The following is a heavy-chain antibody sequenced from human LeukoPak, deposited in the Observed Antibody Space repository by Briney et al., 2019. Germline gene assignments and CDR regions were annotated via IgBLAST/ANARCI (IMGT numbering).Heavy chain of an antibody. CDR2: ISTSGNDI. J-gene: IGHJ4*02. CDR1: GFIFRNYE. CDR3: ARGAQWVLDY. Sequence: GGSLRLSCAASGFIFRNYEINWVRQAPGEGLEGVSYISTSGNDIYYADSVKGRFTISRDNAKNSLYLQLNSLRADDTAVYYCARGAQWVLDYWGQGALVTVSS. V-gene: IGHV3-48*03. D-gene: IGHD1-26*01.